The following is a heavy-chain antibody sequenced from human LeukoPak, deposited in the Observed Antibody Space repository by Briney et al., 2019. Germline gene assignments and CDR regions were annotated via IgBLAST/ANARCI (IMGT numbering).Heavy chain of an antibody. CDR2: ISSSSSTI. CDR3: ARGPYSGSPRDSDY. D-gene: IGHD1-26*01. CDR1: GFTFSSYS. Sequence: GGSLRLSCAASGFTFSSYSMNWVRQAPGKGLEWVSYISSSSSTIYYADSVKGRFTISRDNAKNSLHLQMNSLRAEDTAVYYCARGPYSGSPRDSDYWGQGTLVTVSS. J-gene: IGHJ4*02. V-gene: IGHV3-48*04.